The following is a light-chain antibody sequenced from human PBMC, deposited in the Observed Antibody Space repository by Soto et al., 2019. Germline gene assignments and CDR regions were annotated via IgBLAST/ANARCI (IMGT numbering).Light chain of an antibody. CDR2: GAS. V-gene: IGKV3-15*01. J-gene: IGKJ1*01. CDR3: QQYNNWPPWT. CDR1: QSVSSN. Sequence: IVMTQSPATLSVSPGERATLSCRASQSVSSNLAWYQQKPGPAPRLLLYGASTRATGIPARFSGSGSGTEFTLTISSLQSEDFAVYYCQQYNNWPPWTFGQGTKVDIK.